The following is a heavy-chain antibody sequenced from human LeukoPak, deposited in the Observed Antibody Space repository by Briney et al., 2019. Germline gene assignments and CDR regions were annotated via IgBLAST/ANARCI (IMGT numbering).Heavy chain of an antibody. CDR3: ARGLPSNYDFWGGYPTNWFDP. J-gene: IGHJ5*02. Sequence: SETLSLTCAVYGGSFSGHYWSWIRQPPGKGLEWIGEINHSGSTNYNPSLKSRVTISVDTSKNQFSLKLSSVTAADTAVYYCARGLPSNYDFWGGYPTNWFDPWGQGTLVTVSS. D-gene: IGHD3-3*01. V-gene: IGHV4-34*01. CDR1: GGSFSGHY. CDR2: INHSGST.